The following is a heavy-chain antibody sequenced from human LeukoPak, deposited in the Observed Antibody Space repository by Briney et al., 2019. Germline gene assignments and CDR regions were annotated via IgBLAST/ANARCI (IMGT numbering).Heavy chain of an antibody. CDR3: ARGLPATLLDY. Sequence: GGSLRLSCAAYGFTFSDYYMSWIRQAPGKGLEWVSYISSSGSTIYYADSVKGRFTISRDNAKNSLYLQMNNLRAEDTAIYYCARGLPATLLDYWGQGTLVTVSS. J-gene: IGHJ4*02. D-gene: IGHD2-2*01. CDR1: GFTFSDYY. V-gene: IGHV3-11*01. CDR2: ISSSGSTI.